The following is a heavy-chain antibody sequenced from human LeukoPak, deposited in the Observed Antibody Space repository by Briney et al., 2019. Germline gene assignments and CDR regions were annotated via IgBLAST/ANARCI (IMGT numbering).Heavy chain of an antibody. CDR1: GASISSGGYY. CDR3: ARHPHYYFDNSAR. D-gene: IGHD3-22*01. CDR2: IFYSGST. V-gene: IGHV4-31*03. J-gene: IGHJ4*02. Sequence: PSQTLSLTCTVSGASISSGGYYWSWIRQHPGKGLEWIGYIFYSGSTYYNPSLKSRVTISVDTSKNQLSLRLSSVTAADTAVYYCARHPHYYFDNSARWGQGTLVTVSS.